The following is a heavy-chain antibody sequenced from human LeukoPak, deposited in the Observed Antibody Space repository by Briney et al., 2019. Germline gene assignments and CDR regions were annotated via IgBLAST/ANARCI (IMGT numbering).Heavy chain of an antibody. J-gene: IGHJ1*01. V-gene: IGHV1-69*04. D-gene: IGHD1-26*01. CDR3: ARGQMVGATEH. CDR1: GGTFSSYA. Sequence: SVKVSCKASGGTFSSYAISWVRQAPGQGLEWMGRIIPILGIANYAQKFQGRVTITADKSTSTAYMELSSLRSEDTAVYYCARGQMVGATEHWGRGTLVTVSS. CDR2: IIPILGIA.